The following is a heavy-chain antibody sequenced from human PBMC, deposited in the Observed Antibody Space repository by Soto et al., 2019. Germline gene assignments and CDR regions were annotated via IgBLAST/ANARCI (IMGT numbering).Heavy chain of an antibody. CDR3: ARALYSSSSLFDH. CDR2: IYYNGNT. V-gene: IGHV4-39*01. J-gene: IGHJ4*02. D-gene: IGHD6-6*01. CDR1: GGSISSSGRY. Sequence: QLQLQESGPGLVKPSETLSLTCSVSGGSISSSGRYWGWIRQPPGKGLEWIGTIYYNGNTYYNPSLKSRVTISVDTSENQFSLKLTSMTAADTAVYYCARALYSSSSLFDHWGQGTLVTVSS.